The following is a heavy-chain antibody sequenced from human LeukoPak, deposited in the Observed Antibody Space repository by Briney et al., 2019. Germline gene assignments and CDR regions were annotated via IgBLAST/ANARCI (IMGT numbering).Heavy chain of an antibody. CDR1: GGSISSSSYY. J-gene: IGHJ4*02. Sequence: PSETLSLTCTVSGGSISSSSYYWGWIRQPPGKGLEWIGSIYYSGSTYYNPSLKSRVTISVDTSKNQFSLKLSSVTAADTAVYYCARHPLRRHFDYWGQGTLVTVSS. CDR2: IYYSGST. CDR3: ARHPLRRHFDY. V-gene: IGHV4-39*01. D-gene: IGHD4-17*01.